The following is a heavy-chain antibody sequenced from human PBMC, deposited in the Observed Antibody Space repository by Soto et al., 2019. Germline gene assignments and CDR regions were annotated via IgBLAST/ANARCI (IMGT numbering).Heavy chain of an antibody. D-gene: IGHD3-22*01. J-gene: IGHJ4*02. CDR3: ARGGSVPKDSSGYYPQYFDY. CDR2: IWYDGSNK. Sequence: GGSLRLSCAASGFTFSSYGIHWVRQAPGKGLEWVAVIWYDGSNKYYADSVKGRFTISRDHSKNTLYLQMNSLRAEDTAVYYCARGGSVPKDSSGYYPQYFDYWGQGTLVTVSS. V-gene: IGHV3-33*01. CDR1: GFTFSSYG.